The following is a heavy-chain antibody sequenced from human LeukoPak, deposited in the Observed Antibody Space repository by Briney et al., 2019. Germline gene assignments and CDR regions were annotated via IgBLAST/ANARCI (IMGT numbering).Heavy chain of an antibody. CDR2: ISSTGSTI. J-gene: IGHJ4*02. CDR3: ARGPFWSGYYDD. Sequence: PGGSLRLSCAASGFTFSDYYMSWIRQAPGEGLEWVSYISSTGSTIYYADSVKGRFTISRVNAKNSLYLQMNSLRAEDTAVYYCARGPFWSGYYDDWGQGTLVTVSS. D-gene: IGHD3-3*01. CDR1: GFTFSDYY. V-gene: IGHV3-11*01.